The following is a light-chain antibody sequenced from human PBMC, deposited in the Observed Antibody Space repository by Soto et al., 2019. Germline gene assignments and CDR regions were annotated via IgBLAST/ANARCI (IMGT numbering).Light chain of an antibody. V-gene: IGKV3-11*01. CDR1: QSVSSY. J-gene: IGKJ3*01. CDR2: DAS. Sequence: EIVLTQSPATLSLSPGERATLSCRASQSVSSYLAWYQQKPGQAPRLLIYDASNRATGIPARFSGSGAGTDFTLTISSLGPEDFAVYYCQQVRTFGPGTKVDIK. CDR3: QQVRT.